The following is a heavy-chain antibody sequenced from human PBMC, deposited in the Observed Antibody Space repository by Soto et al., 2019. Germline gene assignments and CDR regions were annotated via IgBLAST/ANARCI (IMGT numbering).Heavy chain of an antibody. V-gene: IGHV1-8*01. CDR3: ARCHGVAAGTTDFDY. D-gene: IGHD6-13*01. CDR2: MNPNSGNT. J-gene: IGHJ4*02. Sequence: QVQLVQSGAEVKKPGASVKVSCKASGYTFTSYDINWVRQATGQGLEWMGWMNPNSGNTGYAQKFQGRVTMTRNTSISTAYMEVSSLRSEDTAVYFCARCHGVAAGTTDFDYWGQGTLVTVSP. CDR1: GYTFTSYD.